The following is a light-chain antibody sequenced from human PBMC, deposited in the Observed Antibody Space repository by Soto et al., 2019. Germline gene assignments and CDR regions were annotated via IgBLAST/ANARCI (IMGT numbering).Light chain of an antibody. CDR1: QSVSSF. J-gene: IGKJ4*01. V-gene: IGKV3-11*01. Sequence: EIVLTQSPATLSLSPGERATLSCRASQSVSSFLAWYQQKPGQAPRLLIYDASNRATGTPARFSGSGSGTCFALNISRLEPEDFAVHYCQQRSNALTVGGGTKVDIK. CDR3: QQRSNALT. CDR2: DAS.